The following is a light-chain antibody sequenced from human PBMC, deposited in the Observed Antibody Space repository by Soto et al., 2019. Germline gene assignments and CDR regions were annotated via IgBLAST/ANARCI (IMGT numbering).Light chain of an antibody. J-gene: IGKJ2*01. CDR2: GAS. CDR3: QQYGSSPET. Sequence: EVVLTQSPDTLSLSPGERATLSCRASQSGISNYLAWYQQKPGQAPRLPLSGASTRAPGLPDRFSGSQSGTDFTLTINSLEPEDFAVYYCQQYGSSPETFGQGTKVEIK. CDR1: QSGISNY. V-gene: IGKV3-20*01.